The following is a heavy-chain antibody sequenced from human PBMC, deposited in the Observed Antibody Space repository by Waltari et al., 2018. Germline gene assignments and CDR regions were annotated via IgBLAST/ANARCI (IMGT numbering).Heavy chain of an antibody. CDR2: INPDGSIT. CDR3: VMYSSTFLGDC. CDR1: GFLFSSYW. D-gene: IGHD6-13*01. V-gene: IGHV3-74*01. J-gene: IGHJ4*02. Sequence: EVRLVESGGGLVQPGGSLRLSCAASGFLFSSYWMHWVRQAPGKGLVSVSNINPDGSITRYADSVKGRFTISRDNAKNTLFLQMNSLRGEDTAVYYCVMYSSTFLGDCWGQGTLVNVSS.